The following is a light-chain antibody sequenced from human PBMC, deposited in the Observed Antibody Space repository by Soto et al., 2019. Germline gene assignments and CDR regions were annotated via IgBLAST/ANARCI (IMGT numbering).Light chain of an antibody. V-gene: IGLV1-40*01. J-gene: IGLJ1*01. Sequence: QSVLTQPPSVSGAPGQRVTISCTGSSSNIGAGYDVHWYQQLPGTAPKLLIYGNSNRPSGVPDRFSGSTSGTSASLAIAGLEADDEADYYCQSYDSSRSGYVFGTGTKVTVL. CDR3: QSYDSSRSGYV. CDR2: GNS. CDR1: SSNIGAGYD.